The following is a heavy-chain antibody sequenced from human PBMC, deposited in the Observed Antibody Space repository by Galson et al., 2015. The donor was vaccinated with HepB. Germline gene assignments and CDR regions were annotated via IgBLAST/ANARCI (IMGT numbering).Heavy chain of an antibody. J-gene: IGHJ4*02. CDR3: ARDSFWSGYYSEYYFDY. Sequence: SVKVSCKASGYTFTGYYMHWVRQAPGQGLEWMGWINPNSGGTNYAQKSQGRLTMTRDTSISTAYMELSRLRSDDTAVYYCARDSFWSGYYSEYYFDYWGQGTLVTVSS. CDR2: INPNSGGT. V-gene: IGHV1-2*02. CDR1: GYTFTGYY. D-gene: IGHD3-3*01.